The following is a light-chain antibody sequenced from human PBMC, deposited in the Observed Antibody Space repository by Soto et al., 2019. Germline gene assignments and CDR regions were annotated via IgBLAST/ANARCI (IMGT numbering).Light chain of an antibody. Sequence: EVVMTQSPDTLSVSPGETVTLSCRASQSVRSKLAWYQQKPGQAPRLFIYGASTRATGIPARFSGSGSGTEFTLTISSLQSEDFAIYYCQQYNNWPPITFGQGTRLEI. CDR2: GAS. V-gene: IGKV3-15*01. J-gene: IGKJ5*01. CDR3: QQYNNWPPIT. CDR1: QSVRSK.